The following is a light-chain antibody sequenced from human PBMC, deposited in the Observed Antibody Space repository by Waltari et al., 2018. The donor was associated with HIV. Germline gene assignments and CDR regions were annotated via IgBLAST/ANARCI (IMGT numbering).Light chain of an antibody. CDR1: RSTIGSHR. Sequence: QSVLTQPPSASGTPAQRVTISCSARRSTIGSHRLTWYQQLPGTAPKLLIFGSNQRPSGVPDRFSGSKPDTSASLAISGLQSEDEADYYCASWDDSLTGWVFGGGTKLTVL. J-gene: IGLJ3*02. V-gene: IGLV1-44*01. CDR2: GSN. CDR3: ASWDDSLTGWV.